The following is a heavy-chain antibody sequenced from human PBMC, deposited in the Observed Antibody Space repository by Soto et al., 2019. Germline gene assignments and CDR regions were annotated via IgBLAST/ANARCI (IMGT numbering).Heavy chain of an antibody. J-gene: IGHJ6*02. D-gene: IGHD3-10*01. CDR3: ARATTMVRGVGYYYYYGMDV. CDR1: GGSISSYY. Sequence: PSETLSLTCTVSGGSISSYYWSWIRQPPGKGLEWIGYVYYSGSTNYNPSLKSRVTISVDTSKNQFPLKLSSVTAADTAVYYCARATTMVRGVGYYYYYGMDVWGQGTTVTVSS. V-gene: IGHV4-59*01. CDR2: VYYSGST.